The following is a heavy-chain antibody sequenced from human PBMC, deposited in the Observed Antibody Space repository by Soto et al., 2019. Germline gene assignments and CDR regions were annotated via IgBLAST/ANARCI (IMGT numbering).Heavy chain of an antibody. CDR1: GGTFSSYA. J-gene: IGHJ6*02. CDR2: IIPIFGTA. D-gene: IGHD2-15*01. CDR3: AIHPGGRGYYYGMDV. Sequence: QVQLVQSGAEVKKPGSSVKVSCQASGGTFSSYAISWVRQAPGQGLEWMGGIIPIFGTANYAQKCKGRVTITAAESTSTAYMELSRLRSEDTAVYYCAIHPGGRGYYYGMDVWGQGTTVTVSS. V-gene: IGHV1-69*12.